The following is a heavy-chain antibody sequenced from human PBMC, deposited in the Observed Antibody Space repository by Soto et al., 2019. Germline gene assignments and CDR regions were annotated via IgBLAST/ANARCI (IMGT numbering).Heavy chain of an antibody. CDR2: IYYSGST. V-gene: IGHV4-59*08. CDR1: GGSISSYY. Sequence: XXTMCLACTVCGGSISSYYWSCIRQPPGKGLDWIAYIYYSGSTNYNPSLKSRVTILVATSKNQFSLKLTSVTAADSSVYCCPRRYASCFDYWGQGTLVTVSS. J-gene: IGHJ4*02. D-gene: IGHD2-2*01. CDR3: PRRYASCFDY.